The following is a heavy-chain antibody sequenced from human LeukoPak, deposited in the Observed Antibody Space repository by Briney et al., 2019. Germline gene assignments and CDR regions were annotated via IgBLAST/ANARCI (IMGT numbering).Heavy chain of an antibody. D-gene: IGHD2-15*01. J-gene: IGHJ5*02. Sequence: PSQTLSLTCAVSGGSISSGGYSWSWIRQPPGKGLEWIGYIYHSGSTYYNPSRKSRVTISVDRSKNQFSLKLSSVTAADTAVYYCARDSLQASGWFDPWGQGTLVTVSS. CDR1: GGSISSGGYS. CDR3: ARDSLQASGWFDP. V-gene: IGHV4-30-2*01. CDR2: IYHSGST.